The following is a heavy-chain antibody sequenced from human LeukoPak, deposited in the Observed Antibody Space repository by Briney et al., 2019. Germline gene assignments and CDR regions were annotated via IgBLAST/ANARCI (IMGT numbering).Heavy chain of an antibody. CDR2: INHSGST. CDR3: ASRGSDIPDYYYYGMDV. D-gene: IGHD2-2*02. J-gene: IGHJ6*04. Sequence: SETLSLTCAVYGGSFSGYYWSWIRQPPGKGLEWIGEINHSGSTNYNPFLKSRVTISVDTSKNQSSLKLSSVTAADTAVYYCASRGSDIPDYYYYGMDVWGKGTTVTVSS. V-gene: IGHV4-34*01. CDR1: GGSFSGYY.